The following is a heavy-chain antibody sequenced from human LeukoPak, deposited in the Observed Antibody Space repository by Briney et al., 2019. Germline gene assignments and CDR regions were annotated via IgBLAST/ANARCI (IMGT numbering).Heavy chain of an antibody. V-gene: IGHV1-18*01. Sequence: ASVEVSCKASGYTFTSYSINWVRQAPGQGLEWMGWISAYNGNTKYAQKLQGRVTMTTDTSTSTAYMELRSLRSDDTAVYYCARGLGGSGSYFLTFDYWGQGTLDTVSS. CDR2: ISAYNGNT. J-gene: IGHJ4*02. CDR1: GYTFTSYS. CDR3: ARGLGGSGSYFLTFDY. D-gene: IGHD1-26*01.